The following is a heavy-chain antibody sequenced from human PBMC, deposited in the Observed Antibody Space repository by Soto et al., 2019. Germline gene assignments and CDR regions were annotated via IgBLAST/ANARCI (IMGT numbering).Heavy chain of an antibody. J-gene: IGHJ5*02. D-gene: IGHD2-15*01. CDR3: ARDLGGWPDP. V-gene: IGHV1-3*01. CDR1: GYTFTSYG. Sequence: ASVKVSCKASGYTFTSYGIVWVRQAPGQRLEWMGWINAGNGNTKYSQKFQGRVTITRDTSASTAYMELSSLRSEDTAVYYCARDLGGWPDPWGQGTLVTVSS. CDR2: INAGNGNT.